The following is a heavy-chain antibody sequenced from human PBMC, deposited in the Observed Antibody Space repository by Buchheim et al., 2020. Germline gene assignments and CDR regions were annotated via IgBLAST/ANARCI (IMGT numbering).Heavy chain of an antibody. D-gene: IGHD1-26*01. CDR2: IWYDGSEK. J-gene: IGHJ4*02. V-gene: IGHV3-33*01. Sequence: VQLVESGGGLVQPGGSLRLSCEVSGFSFSSYGMHWVRQAPGKGLEWVAVIWYDGSEKYYADSVKGRFTISRDNSKNTLYMQMNSLRAEDTAVYYCARDNGGSYRAFDYWGQGTL. CDR1: GFSFSSYG. CDR3: ARDNGGSYRAFDY.